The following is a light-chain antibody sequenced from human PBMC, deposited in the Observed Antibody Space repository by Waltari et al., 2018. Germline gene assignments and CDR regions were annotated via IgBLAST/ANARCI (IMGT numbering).Light chain of an antibody. CDR3: QQYSTHYT. CDR2: KAS. V-gene: IGKV1-5*03. J-gene: IGKJ2*01. Sequence: IQMTQPPSTLSASVGARVSITCRASQSILTWLAWYQQKPGKAPKLLIYKASNLQSVVPSRFSGSGSGTEFTLTISSLQPDDFATYYCQQYSTHYTFGQGTKVE. CDR1: QSILTW.